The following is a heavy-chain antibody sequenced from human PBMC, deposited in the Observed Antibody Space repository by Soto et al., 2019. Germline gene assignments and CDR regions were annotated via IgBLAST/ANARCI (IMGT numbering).Heavy chain of an antibody. Sequence: GASVKVSCKASGYTFTSYYMHWVRQAPGQGLEWMGIINPSGGSTSYAQKFQGRVTLSRDTSTATDYMQLSSLRSEDTAMYYCATDHYSTDIYCCRYKWGRGTLLTGS. CDR1: GYTFTSYY. D-gene: IGHD2-15*01. V-gene: IGHV1-46*01. CDR3: ATDHYSTDIYCCRYK. CDR2: INPSGGST. J-gene: IGHJ1*01.